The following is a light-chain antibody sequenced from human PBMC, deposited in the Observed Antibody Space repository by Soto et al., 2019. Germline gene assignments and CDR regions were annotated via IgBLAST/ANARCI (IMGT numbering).Light chain of an antibody. Sequence: QSVLTKPASVSGSPGQSITISCTGTTSDVGRYNYVSWHQQHPGKAPKLLIFDVSNRPSGVSDRFSGSKSGNTASLTISGLQAEDEADYYCNSYTTGTTWVFGGGTKVTVL. J-gene: IGLJ3*02. CDR1: TSDVGRYNY. CDR2: DVS. V-gene: IGLV2-14*01. CDR3: NSYTTGTTWV.